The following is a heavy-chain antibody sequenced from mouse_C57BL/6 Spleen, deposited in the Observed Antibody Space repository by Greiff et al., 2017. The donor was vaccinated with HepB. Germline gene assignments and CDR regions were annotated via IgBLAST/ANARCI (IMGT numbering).Heavy chain of an antibody. D-gene: IGHD2-4*01. V-gene: IGHV1-81*01. J-gene: IGHJ3*01. CDR3: ANYDDDDKGAWFAY. CDR2: IYPRSGNT. CDR1: GYTFTSYG. Sequence: QVQLKQSGAELARPGASVKLSCKASGYTFTSYGISWVKQRTGQGLEWIGEIYPRSGNTYYNEKFKGKATLTADKSSSTAYMELRSLTSEDSAVYFCANYDDDDKGAWFAYWGQGTLVTVSA.